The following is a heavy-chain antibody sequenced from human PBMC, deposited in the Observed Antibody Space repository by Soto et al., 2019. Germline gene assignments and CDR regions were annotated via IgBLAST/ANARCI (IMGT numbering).Heavy chain of an antibody. CDR3: ASLPMIREFPFINY. Sequence: VQLVESGGGVVQPGRSLRLSCLASGFIFSKYGMHWVRQAPGKGLEWVAVIWYDGSNKNYADSVRGRFTISRDNSKNTLSLQMKSLRPEDTAVYYCASLPMIREFPFINYWGQGTLVTVSS. CDR2: IWYDGSNK. D-gene: IGHD3-10*01. V-gene: IGHV3-33*01. CDR1: GFIFSKYG. J-gene: IGHJ4*02.